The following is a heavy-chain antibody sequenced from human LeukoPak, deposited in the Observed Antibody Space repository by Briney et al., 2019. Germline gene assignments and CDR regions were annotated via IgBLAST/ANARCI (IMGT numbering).Heavy chain of an antibody. V-gene: IGHV3-7*01. J-gene: IGHJ6*03. D-gene: IGHD3-10*01. Sequence: GGSLRLSCAASGFTFSSYWMSWVRQAPGKGLEWVANIKQDGSEKYYVDSVKGRFTISRDNAKNSLYLQMNSLRAEDTAVYYCARDVAGSDYYGSGSYRIWYYYYYMDVWGKGTTVTVSS. CDR3: ARDVAGSDYYGSGSYRIWYYYYYMDV. CDR1: GFTFSSYW. CDR2: IKQDGSEK.